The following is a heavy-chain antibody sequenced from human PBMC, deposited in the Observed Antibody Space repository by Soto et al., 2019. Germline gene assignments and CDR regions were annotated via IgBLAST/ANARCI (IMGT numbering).Heavy chain of an antibody. CDR3: ASSHIAAAPYGMDV. D-gene: IGHD6-13*01. CDR2: IYPGDSDT. V-gene: IGHV5-51*01. CDR1: GYSFTSYW. J-gene: IGHJ6*02. Sequence: PGESLKISCKGSGYSFTSYWIGWVRQMPGKGLEWMGIIYPGDSDTRYSPSFQGQVTISADKSISTAYLQWSSLRSEDTAVYYCASSHIAAAPYGMDVWGQGTTVTVSS.